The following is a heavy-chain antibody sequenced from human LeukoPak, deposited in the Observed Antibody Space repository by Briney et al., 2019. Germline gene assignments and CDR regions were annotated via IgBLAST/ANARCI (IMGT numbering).Heavy chain of an antibody. Sequence: GGSLRLSCTVSGFTVSSNSMSWVRQAPGKGLEWVSFIYSDNTHYSDSVKGRFTISRDNSKNTLYLQMNSLRAEDTAVYYCASRAGAYSHPYDYWGQGTLVTVSS. CDR1: GFTVSSNS. CDR3: ASRAGAYSHPYDY. D-gene: IGHD4/OR15-4a*01. J-gene: IGHJ4*02. V-gene: IGHV3-53*01. CDR2: IYSDNT.